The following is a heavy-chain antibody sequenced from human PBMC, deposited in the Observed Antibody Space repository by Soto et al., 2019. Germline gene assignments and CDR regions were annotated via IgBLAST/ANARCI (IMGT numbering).Heavy chain of an antibody. J-gene: IGHJ4*02. CDR1: GDSVSTNDAT. CDR3: VRLVGNSWLDSWDQGSLAPVVKVRRSPYMDLDY. V-gene: IGHV6-1*01. D-gene: IGHD6-13*01. Sequence: SQTLSLTCDISGDSVSTNDATWNWIRQSPSRGLEWLGRTYYRSKWYNDYAVSVRSRIIISPDIYNNQISLQLNSVTPDDTAVYYCVRLVGNSWLDSWDQGSLAPVVKVRRSPYMDLDYWGQG. CDR2: TYYRSKWYN.